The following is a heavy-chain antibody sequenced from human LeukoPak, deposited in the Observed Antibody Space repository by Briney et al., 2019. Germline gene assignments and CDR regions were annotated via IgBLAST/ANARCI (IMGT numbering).Heavy chain of an antibody. V-gene: IGHV4-59*01. J-gene: IGHJ3*02. CDR3: TRMFGGYCSGGSCYKAFDI. D-gene: IGHD2-15*01. Sequence: PSETLSLTCTVSGGSISSYYWSWLRQPPGKGLEWIGYIYFSGSTNSNPSLKSRVTISVDTSKNQFSLKLSSVTAADTAVYYCTRMFGGYCSGGSCYKAFDIWGQGTMVTVSS. CDR1: GGSISSYY. CDR2: IYFSGST.